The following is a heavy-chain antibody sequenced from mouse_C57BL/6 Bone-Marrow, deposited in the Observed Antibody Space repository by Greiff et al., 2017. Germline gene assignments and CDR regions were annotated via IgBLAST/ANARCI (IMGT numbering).Heavy chain of an antibody. Sequence: QVQLQQSGAELARPGASVKLSCKASGYTFTSYGISWVKQRTGQGLEWIGEIYPRSGNTYYNEKFKGKATLTADKSSSTAYMELRSLTSEDSAVYFCASPVSPAQALFLYAMDYWGQGTSVTVSS. J-gene: IGHJ4*01. CDR1: GYTFTSYG. D-gene: IGHD3-2*02. CDR2: IYPRSGNT. V-gene: IGHV1-81*01. CDR3: ASPVSPAQALFLYAMDY.